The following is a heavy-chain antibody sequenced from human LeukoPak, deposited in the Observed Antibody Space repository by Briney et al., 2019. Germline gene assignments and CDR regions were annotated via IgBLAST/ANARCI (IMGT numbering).Heavy chain of an antibody. CDR1: GFTFSSYG. CDR2: ISGSGGPT. V-gene: IGHV3-23*01. J-gene: IGHJ4*02. Sequence: PGGSLRLSCAASGFTFSSYGMSWVRRAPGKGLDWVSAISGSGGPTYYADSVKGRFTISRDNSKNTVYLQMNSLRAEDTAVYYCAKDLYFGDLWDYWGQGTLVTVSS. D-gene: IGHD3-10*01. CDR3: AKDLYFGDLWDY.